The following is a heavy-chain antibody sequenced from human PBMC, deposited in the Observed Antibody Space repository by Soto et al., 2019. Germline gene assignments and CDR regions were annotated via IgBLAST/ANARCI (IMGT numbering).Heavy chain of an antibody. Sequence: SETLSLTCAVYGGSFSGYYWSWIRQPPGKGLEWIGEINHSGSTNYNPSLKSRVTISVDTSKNQFSLKLSSVTAADTAVYYCARHSTTGTTVAFDISGQGTMVTVSS. J-gene: IGHJ3*02. V-gene: IGHV4-34*01. D-gene: IGHD1-1*01. CDR3: ARHSTTGTTVAFDI. CDR2: INHSGST. CDR1: GGSFSGYY.